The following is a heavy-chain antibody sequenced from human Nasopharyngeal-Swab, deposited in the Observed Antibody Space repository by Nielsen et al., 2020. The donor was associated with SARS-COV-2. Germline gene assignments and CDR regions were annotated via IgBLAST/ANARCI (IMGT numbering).Heavy chain of an antibody. J-gene: IGHJ4*02. D-gene: IGHD3-9*01. CDR3: ARQDVQYYDILNEVTTQVFDY. CDR2: IYYSGST. Sequence: SETLSLTCTVSGGSISSSSYYWGWIRQPPGEGLEWIGSIYYSGSTYYNPSLKSRVTISVDTSKNQFSLKLSSVTAADTAVYYCARQDVQYYDILNEVTTQVFDYWGQGTLVTVSS. CDR1: GGSISSSSYY. V-gene: IGHV4-39*01.